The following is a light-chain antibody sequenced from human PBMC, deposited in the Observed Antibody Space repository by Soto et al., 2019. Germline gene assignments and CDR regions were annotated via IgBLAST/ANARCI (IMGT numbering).Light chain of an antibody. V-gene: IGKV4-1*01. CDR1: LSLLFTARDY. CDR2: WAS. CDR3: QQYFTTPLT. J-gene: IGKJ4*01. Sequence: IMMTQSPDSLTLSLGERATISCKSNLSLLFTARDYLAWYQQKSGRPPKLLLYWASRRESGIPDRFTGSGSGTSFTLTIDTLQSEDVAVYYCQQYFTTPLTFGGGTRLEIK.